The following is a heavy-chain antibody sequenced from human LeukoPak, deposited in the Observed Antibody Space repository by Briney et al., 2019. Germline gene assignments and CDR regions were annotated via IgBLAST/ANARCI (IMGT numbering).Heavy chain of an antibody. J-gene: IGHJ6*03. CDR1: GFTFSSYS. V-gene: IGHV3-21*01. D-gene: IGHD4-17*01. CDR3: ARDTDYGDYVRYYYYYYYMDV. CDR2: ISSSSSYI. Sequence: GGSLRLSCAASGFTFSSYSMNWVRQAPGKGLEWVSSISSSSSYIYYADSVKGRFTISKDNAKNSLYLQMNSLRAEDTAVYYCARDTDYGDYVRYYYYYYYMDVWGKGTTVTASS.